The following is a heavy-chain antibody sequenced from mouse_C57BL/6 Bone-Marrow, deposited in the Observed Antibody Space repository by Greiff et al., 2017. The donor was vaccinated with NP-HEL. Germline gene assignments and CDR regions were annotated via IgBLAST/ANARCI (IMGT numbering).Heavy chain of an antibody. J-gene: IGHJ2*01. CDR1: GYSITSGYY. D-gene: IGHD1-1*01. V-gene: IGHV3-6*01. Sequence: EVQLQESGPGLVKPSQSLSLTCSVTGYSITSGYYWNWIRQFPGNKLEWMGYISYDGSNNYNPSLKNRISITRDTSKNQFFLKLNSVTTEDTATYYCARGYYGSSPHFDYWGQGTTLTVSS. CDR3: ARGYYGSSPHFDY. CDR2: ISYDGSN.